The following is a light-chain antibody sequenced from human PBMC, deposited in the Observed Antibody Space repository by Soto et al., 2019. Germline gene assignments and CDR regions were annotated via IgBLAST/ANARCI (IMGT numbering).Light chain of an antibody. CDR3: SLYTIETAYV. CDR1: STDFVSYTR. J-gene: IGLJ1*01. V-gene: IGLV2-18*01. CDR2: EVS. Sequence: QSARTQAPSVSVSAGQSVAMSCTATSTDFVSYTRVSWYLQPPTTAPNLTISEVSKRPSAVPDRFSGSKSGNTASLCISVLQAAVLVEYYSSLYTIETAYVFGTGTKVTVL.